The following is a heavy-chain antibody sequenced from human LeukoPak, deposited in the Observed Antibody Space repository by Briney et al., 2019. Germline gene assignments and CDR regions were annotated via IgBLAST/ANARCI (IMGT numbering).Heavy chain of an antibody. CDR2: IYTSGST. CDR1: GGSISSGSYY. Sequence: PSETLSLTCTVSGGSISSGSYYWSWIRQPAGKGLDWIGRIYTSGSTNYNPSLKSRVTISVDTSKNQFSLKLSSVTAADTAVYYCARDPLFDYWGQGTLVTVSS. CDR3: ARDPLFDY. V-gene: IGHV4-61*02. J-gene: IGHJ4*02.